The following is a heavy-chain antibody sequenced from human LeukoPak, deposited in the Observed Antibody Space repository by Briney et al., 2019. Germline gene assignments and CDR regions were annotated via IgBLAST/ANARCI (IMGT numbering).Heavy chain of an antibody. Sequence: PSEPLSLPCALSGGSFTTTNLDWAWIRQPPGQGLEWISTISSRGKSYYNPYRMGRVTIPVDTSKNQFSLDVTSVTAADTSLFYCARFKGGTGFVYWGRGSLVIVS. J-gene: IGHJ4*02. CDR1: GGSFTTTNLD. CDR2: ISSRGKS. CDR3: ARFKGGTGFVY. D-gene: IGHD1-26*01. V-gene: IGHV4-39*01.